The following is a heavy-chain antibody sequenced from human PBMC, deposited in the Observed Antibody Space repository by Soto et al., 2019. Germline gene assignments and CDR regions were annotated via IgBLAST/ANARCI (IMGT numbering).Heavy chain of an antibody. CDR1: GGTFNSYA. Sequence: SVKVSCQASGGTFNSYAISWVRQAPGQGLEWMGGIIPIFGTANYAQKFQGRVTITADESTSTAYMELSGLSPEDTAVYYCPRGGRYYDSSGYSQPNWFDTGG. D-gene: IGHD3-22*01. CDR3: PRGGRYYDSSGYSQPNWFDT. J-gene: IGHJ5*01. CDR2: IIPIFGTA. V-gene: IGHV1-69*13.